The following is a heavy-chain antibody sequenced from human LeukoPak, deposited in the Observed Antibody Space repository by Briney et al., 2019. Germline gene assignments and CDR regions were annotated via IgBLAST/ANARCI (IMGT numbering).Heavy chain of an antibody. V-gene: IGHV4-34*01. CDR2: INHSGST. J-gene: IGHJ4*02. CDR3: ARGAGYPRVIDY. CDR1: GGSFSGYY. D-gene: IGHD5-12*01. Sequence: PSETLSLTCAVYGGSFSGYYWSWIRQPPGKGLEWIGEINHSGSTNYNPSLKSRVTISVDTSKNQFSLKLSSVTAADTAVYYCARGAGYPRVIDYWGQGTLVTVSS.